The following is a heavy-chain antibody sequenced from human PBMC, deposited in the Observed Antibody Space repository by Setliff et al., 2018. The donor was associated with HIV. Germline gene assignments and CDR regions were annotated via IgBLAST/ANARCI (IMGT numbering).Heavy chain of an antibody. CDR2: IKSKTDGGSR. CDR1: GFIFGNAW. Sequence: PGGSLRLSCAASGFIFGNAWMSWVRQAPGKGLEWVGRIKSKTDGGSRGYADSVKGRFTISRDNAKNSLYLQMNSLRAEDTALYYCTRVPYYYDSSGYYFDYWGQGTLVTVSS. J-gene: IGHJ4*02. CDR3: TRVPYYYDSSGYYFDY. D-gene: IGHD3-22*01. V-gene: IGHV3-20*04.